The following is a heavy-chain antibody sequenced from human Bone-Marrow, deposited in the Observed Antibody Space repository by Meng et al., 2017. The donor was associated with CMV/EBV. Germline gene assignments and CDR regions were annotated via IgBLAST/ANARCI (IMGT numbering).Heavy chain of an antibody. Sequence: GESLKISCAASGFTSGITFTDYWMHWVRQAPGKGLVWISRITSDGSNRIYADSVKGRFTISRDNARNTLYLQMNSLRGEDTAVYYCARSAGERWELPLDYWGQGTLVTVSS. D-gene: IGHD1-26*01. CDR2: ITSDGSNR. V-gene: IGHV3-74*01. CDR3: ARSAGERWELPLDY. CDR1: GFTSGITFTDYW. J-gene: IGHJ4*02.